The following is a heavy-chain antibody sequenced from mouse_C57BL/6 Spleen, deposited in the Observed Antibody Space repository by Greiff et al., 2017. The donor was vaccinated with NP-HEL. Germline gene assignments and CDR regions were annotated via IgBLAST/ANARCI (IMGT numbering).Heavy chain of an antibody. D-gene: IGHD1-1*01. CDR1: GYSFTGYY. Sequence: VHVKQSGPELVKPGASVKISCKASGYSFTGYYMNWVKQSPEKSLEWIGEINPSTGGTTYNQKFKAKATLTVDKSSSTAYMQLKSLTSEDSAVYYCARYGDYWYFDVWGTGTTVTVSS. CDR3: ARYGDYWYFDV. CDR2: INPSTGGT. J-gene: IGHJ1*03. V-gene: IGHV1-42*01.